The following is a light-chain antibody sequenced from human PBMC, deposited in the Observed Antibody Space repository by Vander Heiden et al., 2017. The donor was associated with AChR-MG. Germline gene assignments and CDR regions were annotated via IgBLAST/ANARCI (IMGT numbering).Light chain of an antibody. J-gene: IGLJ2*01. CDR2: GVS. CDR3: SSYTSRTTVL. Sequence: QSAPTQPASVSGSPGQSITISCTGTSSDIGDNDSVSWYQQYPGKAPKLILYGVSNRLPGLYNRFSGSKSGNTASLTIFGLQAEDEADYYCSSYTSRTTVLFGGGTKLTVL. V-gene: IGLV2-14*01. CDR1: SSDIGDNDS.